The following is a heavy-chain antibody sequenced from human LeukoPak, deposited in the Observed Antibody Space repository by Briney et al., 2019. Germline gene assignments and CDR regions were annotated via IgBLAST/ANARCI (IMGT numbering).Heavy chain of an antibody. Sequence: ASVKVSCKASGFTFTNYHMHWVRQAPGQGLEWVGLIKGTGDSPGYAQKFQGRVTVTCDTSTSTAYLELRSLKLEDTAVYYCARAPAGTLDFWGQGTLVTVSS. CDR1: GFTFTNYH. J-gene: IGHJ4*02. CDR3: ARAPAGTLDF. D-gene: IGHD6-13*01. CDR2: IKGTGDSP. V-gene: IGHV1-46*01.